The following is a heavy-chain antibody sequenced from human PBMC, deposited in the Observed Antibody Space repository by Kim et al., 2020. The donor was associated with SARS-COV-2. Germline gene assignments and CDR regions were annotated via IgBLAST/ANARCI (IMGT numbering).Heavy chain of an antibody. CDR1: GGSISSSTYN. V-gene: IGHV4-39*01. CDR3: VRYLRGTGGRYFDL. Sequence: SETLSLTCTVSGGSISSSTYNWGWVRRPPGKGLEWIGNIYYSVNTFYNPSLKSQVTISVDTSMKQFYLKLSSVTAADTAVYYCVRYLRGTGGRYFDLWGR. D-gene: IGHD3-10*01. CDR2: IYYSVNT. J-gene: IGHJ2*01.